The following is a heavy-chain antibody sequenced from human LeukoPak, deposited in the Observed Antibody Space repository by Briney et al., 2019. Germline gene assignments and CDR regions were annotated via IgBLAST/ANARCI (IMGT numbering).Heavy chain of an antibody. CDR3: AREIVVVVAATPNAFDI. D-gene: IGHD2-15*01. Sequence: SETLSLTCTVSGVSISSYYWSWIRQTPGEGLEWMGYIYDSGTTNHNPSLKSRVTISVDTSKNQFSLKLSSVTAADTAVYYCAREIVVVVAATPNAFDIWGQGTMVTVSS. CDR1: GVSISSYY. J-gene: IGHJ3*02. CDR2: IYDSGTT. V-gene: IGHV4-59*12.